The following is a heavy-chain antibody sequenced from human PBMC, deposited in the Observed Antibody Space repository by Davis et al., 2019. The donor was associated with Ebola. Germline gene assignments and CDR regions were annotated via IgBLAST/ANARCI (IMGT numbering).Heavy chain of an antibody. CDR3: ARAQFPTTSDH. Sequence: AASVKVSCKASGYTFTSYYMHWVRQAPGQGLEWMGIINPSGGNTNYAQNVQGRVTMTTDTSTSTAYMEVGSLRSDDTAVYYCARAQFPTTSDHWGQGTLVTVSS. V-gene: IGHV1-46*01. CDR2: INPSGGNT. CDR1: GYTFTSYY. D-gene: IGHD1-1*01. J-gene: IGHJ4*02.